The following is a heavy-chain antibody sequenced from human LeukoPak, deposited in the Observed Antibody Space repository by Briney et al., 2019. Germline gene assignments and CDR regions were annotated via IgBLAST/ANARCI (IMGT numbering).Heavy chain of an antibody. CDR1: GFSFSTFD. D-gene: IGHD3-3*01. Sequence: GGSLRLSCAASGFSFSTFDMSWVRQAPGKGLEWVSVIRATGDSTYYTDFVRGRFTISRDNSKNTLYLQMNSLRAEDTAVYYCAKWSYFDYWGQGTLVTVSS. CDR3: AKWSYFDY. V-gene: IGHV3-23*01. CDR2: IRATGDST. J-gene: IGHJ4*02.